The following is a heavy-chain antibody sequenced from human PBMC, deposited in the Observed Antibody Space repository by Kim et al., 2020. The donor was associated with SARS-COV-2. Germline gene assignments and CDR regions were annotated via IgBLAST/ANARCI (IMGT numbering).Heavy chain of an antibody. Sequence: SETLSLTCTVSGGSISSSSYYWGWIRQPPGKGLEWIGSIYYSGSTYYNPSLKSRVTISVDTSKNQFSLKLSSVTAADTAVYYCASLVSQWPVKYYYYGMDVWGQGTTVTVSS. CDR3: ASLVSQWPVKYYYYGMDV. V-gene: IGHV4-39*01. J-gene: IGHJ6*02. CDR2: IYYSGST. D-gene: IGHD6-19*01. CDR1: GGSISSSSYY.